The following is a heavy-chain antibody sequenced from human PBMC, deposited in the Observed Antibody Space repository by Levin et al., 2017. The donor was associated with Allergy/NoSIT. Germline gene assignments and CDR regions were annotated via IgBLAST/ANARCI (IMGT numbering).Heavy chain of an antibody. CDR1: GFTFSSYA. V-gene: IGHV3-23*01. CDR2: VSGDGYNT. CDR3: AKSIAAAGIFDS. D-gene: IGHD6-13*01. Sequence: PGGSLRLSCAASGFTFSSYAMTWVRRAPGKGLEWVSTVSGDGYNTYYADSVKGRFTISRDNSRSTVYLQMNSLGAEDTAAYYCAKSIAAAGIFDSWGQGTQVTVSS. J-gene: IGHJ4*02.